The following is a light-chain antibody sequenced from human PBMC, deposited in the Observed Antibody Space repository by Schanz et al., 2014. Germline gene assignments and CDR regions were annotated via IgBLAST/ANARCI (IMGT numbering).Light chain of an antibody. CDR3: AAWDDSLGAHVV. V-gene: IGLV2-8*01. J-gene: IGLJ2*01. CDR1: SSDVGGYNF. Sequence: QSALTQPPSASGSPGQSVTISCTGTSSDVGGYNFVSWYQQHPGKAPKLMIYEVTKRPSGVPDRFSGSKSGNTASLTVSGLQAEDEADYYCAAWDDSLGAHVVFGGGTKLTVL. CDR2: EVT.